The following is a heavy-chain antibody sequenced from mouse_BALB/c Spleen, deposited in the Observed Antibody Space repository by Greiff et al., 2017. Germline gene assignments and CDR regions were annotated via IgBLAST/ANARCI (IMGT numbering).Heavy chain of an antibody. CDR2: ISSGGSYT. Sequence: EVQLVESGGDLVKPGGSLKLSCAASGFTFSSYGMSWVRQTPDKRLEWVATISSGGSYTYYPDSVKGRFTISRDNAKNTLYLQMSSLKSEDTAMYYCARHIYRYDGVDYWGQGTTLTVSS. J-gene: IGHJ2*01. D-gene: IGHD2-14*01. V-gene: IGHV5-6*01. CDR3: ARHIYRYDGVDY. CDR1: GFTFSSYG.